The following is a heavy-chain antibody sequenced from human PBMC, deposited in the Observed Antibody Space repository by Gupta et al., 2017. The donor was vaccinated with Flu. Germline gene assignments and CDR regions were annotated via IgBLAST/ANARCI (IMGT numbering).Heavy chain of an antibody. V-gene: IGHV3-73*02. J-gene: IGHJ4*02. CDR2: IRSKGQNFAT. Sequence: EVQLVESGGDLVQPGGSLTLSCAASGFTFSASALHWVRQPSGKGLEWVGRIRSKGQNFATAYAASVKGRFSISRDDSKNTTSLQLSSLKPEDTAVYYCALEGAGFSYWGQGTLVTVSS. D-gene: IGHD6-19*01. CDR1: GFTFSASA. CDR3: ALEGAGFSY.